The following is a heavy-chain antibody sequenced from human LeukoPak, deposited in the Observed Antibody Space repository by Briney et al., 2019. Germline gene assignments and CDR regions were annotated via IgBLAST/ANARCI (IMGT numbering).Heavy chain of an antibody. J-gene: IGHJ4*02. CDR2: ISSSGSTI. CDR1: GFTFSDYY. V-gene: IGHV3-11*04. CDR3: ARVTSGGHYY. D-gene: IGHD2-15*01. Sequence: GGSLRLSSAVSGFTFSDYYMSWIRQAPGKGLEWVSYISSSGSTIYYADSVKGRFTISRDNAKNSLYLQMNTLRAEDTSVYYCARVTSGGHYYWGQGTLVTVSS.